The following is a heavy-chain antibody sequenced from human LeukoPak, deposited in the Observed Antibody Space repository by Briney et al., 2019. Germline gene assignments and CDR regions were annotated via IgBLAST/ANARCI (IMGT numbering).Heavy chain of an antibody. J-gene: IGHJ4*02. V-gene: IGHV4-59*08. D-gene: IGHD6-19*01. Sequence: SETLSLTCTVSGGSISSYYWSWIRQPPGKGLEWIGYIYYSGSTNYNPSLKSRVTISVDTSKNQFSLKLSSVTAADTAVYYCARRSSGWYSDYWGQGTLVTVSS. CDR2: IYYSGST. CDR3: ARRSSGWYSDY. CDR1: GGSISSYY.